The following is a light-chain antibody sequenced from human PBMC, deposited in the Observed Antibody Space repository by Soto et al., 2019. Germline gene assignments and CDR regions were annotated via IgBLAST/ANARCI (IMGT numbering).Light chain of an antibody. CDR3: LQDYTYTLT. J-gene: IGKJ2*01. Sequence: AIQMTQSPSSLSASVGDRVTITCRASQGIRNDLGWYQQKPGKAPKLLIYAASSLQSGVPSRFSGSGSGTDFTLTISSLQTEDFATYYCLQDYTYTLTFGQGTKLEIK. V-gene: IGKV1-6*01. CDR2: AAS. CDR1: QGIRND.